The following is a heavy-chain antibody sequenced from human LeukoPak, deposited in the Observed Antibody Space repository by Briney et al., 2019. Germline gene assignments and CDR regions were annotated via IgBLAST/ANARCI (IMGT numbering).Heavy chain of an antibody. J-gene: IGHJ5*02. D-gene: IGHD2-2*02. CDR2: INSDGSST. CDR3: ARGIPAAIRNDADWFDP. V-gene: IGHV3-74*01. Sequence: GGSLRLSCAASGFTFSSYWMHWVRQAPGMGLVWVSRINSDGSSTSYADSVKGRFTISRDNAKNTLYLQMNSLRAEDTAVYYCARGIPAAIRNDADWFDPWGQGTLVTVSS. CDR1: GFTFSSYW.